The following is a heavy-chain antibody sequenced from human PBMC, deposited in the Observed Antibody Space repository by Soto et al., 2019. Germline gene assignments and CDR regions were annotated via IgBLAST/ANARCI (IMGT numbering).Heavy chain of an antibody. CDR1: GGTFSSYA. CDR3: ARHVPSASYYYCMDV. D-gene: IGHD2-2*01. CDR2: IIPIFGTA. Sequence: QVQLVQSGAEVKKPGSSVKVSFKASGGTFSSYAISWVRKATGQGLECMGGIIPIFGTANYAQKFQGRVTITADESTSTAYMELSSLRSEDTAVYYCARHVPSASYYYCMDVLGQGSTVTVSS. V-gene: IGHV1-69*12. J-gene: IGHJ6*02.